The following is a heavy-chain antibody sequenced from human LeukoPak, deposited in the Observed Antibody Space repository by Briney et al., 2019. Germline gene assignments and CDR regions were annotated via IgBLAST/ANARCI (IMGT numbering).Heavy chain of an antibody. CDR3: ARGHPPPYYYDSSGYYYYMDV. V-gene: IGHV4-34*01. CDR1: GGSFSGYY. D-gene: IGHD3-22*01. J-gene: IGHJ6*03. Sequence: SETLSLTCAVYGGSFSGYYWSWLRQPPGKGLEWIGEINHSGSTNYNPSLKSRVTISVDTSKNQFSLKLSSVTAADTAVYYCARGHPPPYYYDSSGYYYYMDVWGKGTTVTVSS. CDR2: INHSGST.